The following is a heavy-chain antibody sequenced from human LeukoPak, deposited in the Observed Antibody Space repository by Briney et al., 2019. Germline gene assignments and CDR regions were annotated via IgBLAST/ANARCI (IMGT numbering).Heavy chain of an antibody. CDR3: ALGEPPDYYGMDV. Sequence: SETLSLTCTVSGGSISSGDYYWSWIRQPPGKGLEWIGYIYYSGSTYYNPSLKSRVTISVDTSKNQFSLKLSPVTAADTAVYYCALGEPPDYYGMDVWGKGTTVTVSS. V-gene: IGHV4-30-4*01. CDR1: GGSISSGDYY. J-gene: IGHJ6*04. CDR2: IYYSGST. D-gene: IGHD3-10*01.